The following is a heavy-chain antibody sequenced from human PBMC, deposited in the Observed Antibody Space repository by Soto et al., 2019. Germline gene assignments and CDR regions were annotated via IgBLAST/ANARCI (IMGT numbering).Heavy chain of an antibody. Sequence: EVQLVESGGGLVKPGGSLRLSCAASGFTFSNAWMSWVRQAPGKGLEWVGRIKSKTDGGTTDYAAPVKGRFTISRDDSKNTLYLQMNSLRAEDTAVYYCAKVQGDYVWGSYRWGHYFDYWGQGTLVTVSS. J-gene: IGHJ4*02. D-gene: IGHD3-16*02. CDR1: GFTFSNAW. CDR3: AKVQGDYVWGSYRWGHYFDY. CDR2: IKSKTDGGTT. V-gene: IGHV3-15*01.